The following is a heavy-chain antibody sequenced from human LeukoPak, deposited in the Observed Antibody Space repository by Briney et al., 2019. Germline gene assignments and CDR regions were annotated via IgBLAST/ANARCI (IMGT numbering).Heavy chain of an antibody. V-gene: IGHV3-74*01. CDR2: INNDGSTT. Sequence: PGGSMRLSCAASGFTFARTWMHWDRQAPGKGMEWDSLINNDGSTTIYADSVKGRFTISRDNAKNTVYLQMNSLRAEDAAVYYGAIGGTYGSGSWGQGTLVTVSS. D-gene: IGHD3-10*01. CDR3: AIGGTYGSGS. CDR1: GFTFARTW. J-gene: IGHJ4*02.